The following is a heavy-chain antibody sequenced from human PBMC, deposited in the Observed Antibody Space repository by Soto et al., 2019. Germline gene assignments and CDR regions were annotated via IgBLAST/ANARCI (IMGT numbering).Heavy chain of an antibody. CDR1: GGSISSGGYY. CDR2: IYYSGST. V-gene: IGHV4-31*03. Sequence: QVQLQESGPGLLKPSQTLSLTCTVSGGSISSGGYYWSWIRQHPGKGLEWIGYIYYSGSTYYNPSLKSRITISVDTSKNQFSLQLSSVTAADTAVYYCARSVGVAAAGPFDYWGQGTRVTVSS. D-gene: IGHD6-13*01. CDR3: ARSVGVAAAGPFDY. J-gene: IGHJ4*02.